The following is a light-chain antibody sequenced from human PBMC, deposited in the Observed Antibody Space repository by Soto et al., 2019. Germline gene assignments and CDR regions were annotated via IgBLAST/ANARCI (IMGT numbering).Light chain of an antibody. CDR3: QQYNNWPPIT. CDR2: GAS. V-gene: IGKV1-9*01. J-gene: IGKJ5*01. Sequence: RLTPSPSSLSASVGDRVTITCRASQAIINYLAWYQQKPGKAPQLLIYGASTLQSGVPSRFSGSGSGTHFTLTVSSLQPEDFAVYYCQQYNNWPPITFGQGPRLE. CDR1: QAIINY.